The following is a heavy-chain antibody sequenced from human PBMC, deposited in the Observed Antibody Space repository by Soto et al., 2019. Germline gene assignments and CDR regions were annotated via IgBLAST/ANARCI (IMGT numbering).Heavy chain of an antibody. J-gene: IGHJ6*02. CDR2: ISAYNGNT. CDR3: AGSGSPYYYYGIDV. Sequence: ASVKVSCKASGYTFTSYGISWVRQAPGQGLEWMGWISAYNGNTNYAQKLQGRVTMTTDTSTSTAYMELRSLRSDDTAVYYCAGSGSPYYYYGIDVWGQGTTVTVSS. CDR1: GYTFTSYG. V-gene: IGHV1-18*04. D-gene: IGHD1-26*01.